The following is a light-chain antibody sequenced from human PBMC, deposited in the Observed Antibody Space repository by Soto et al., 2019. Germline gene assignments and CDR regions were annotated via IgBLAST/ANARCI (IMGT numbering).Light chain of an antibody. CDR2: WAS. V-gene: IGKV4-1*01. CDR1: QSILHNSNNKNY. Sequence: DIVMTQSPDSLAVSLGERATINCKSSQSILHNSNNKNYLAWYQQKAGQPPKLLIYWASTRESGVPDRFSGSASGTDFTLTISSLQAEDVAVYYCQQYYNTPFTFGQGTRLEIK. CDR3: QQYYNTPFT. J-gene: IGKJ5*01.